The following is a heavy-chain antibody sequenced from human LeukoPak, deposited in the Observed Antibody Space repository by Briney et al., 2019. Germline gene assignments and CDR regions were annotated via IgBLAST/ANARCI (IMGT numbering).Heavy chain of an antibody. CDR3: XXXXXXXXXXXXXXXGP. CDR2: INPNSGGT. V-gene: IGHV1-2*02. J-gene: IGHJ5*02. Sequence: WVRQAPGXXXXWMGWINPNSGGTNYAQKFQGRVTMTRDTXIRXAYMELSRLRSDDTAVYYCXXXXXXXXXXXXXXXGPXGQXXXXTVSS.